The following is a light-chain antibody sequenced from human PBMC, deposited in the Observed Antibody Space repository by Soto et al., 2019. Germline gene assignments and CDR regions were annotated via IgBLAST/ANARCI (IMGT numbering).Light chain of an antibody. J-gene: IGKJ1*01. CDR3: QQSYSTLRT. V-gene: IGKV1-39*01. Sequence: IQMTQSPSSLSASVGDRVTITCRASQSITSYLNWYQQKPGKAPQLLIYAASGLQSGVPSRFSGSGSGTDFTLTISSLQPEDFATYYCQQSYSTLRTFGQGTKVDIK. CDR1: QSITSY. CDR2: AAS.